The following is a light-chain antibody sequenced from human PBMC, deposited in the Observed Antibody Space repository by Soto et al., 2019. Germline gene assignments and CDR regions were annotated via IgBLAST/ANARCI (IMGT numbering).Light chain of an antibody. Sequence: QSVLTQPASVSGSPGQSITISCTGTSSDVGGYNYVSWYQQHPGKAPKLMIYDVSNRPSGGSNRFSGSKSGNTASLTISGLQAEDEADYYCSSYTSSSIFYVFGTGTKVTVL. V-gene: IGLV2-14*01. CDR2: DVS. J-gene: IGLJ1*01. CDR3: SSYTSSSIFYV. CDR1: SSDVGGYNY.